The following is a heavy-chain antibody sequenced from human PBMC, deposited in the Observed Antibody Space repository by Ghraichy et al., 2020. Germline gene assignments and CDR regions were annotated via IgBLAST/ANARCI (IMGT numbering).Heavy chain of an antibody. CDR1: GGSISGYY. Sequence: SETLSLTCTVSGGSISGYYWSWIRQPAGKGLEWIGRIYARGDTNYNPSLMSRVFMSIDTSKNQFSLKLSSVTVADTAIYFCAKDRATVTATWGQGTLVTVSS. D-gene: IGHD2-21*02. CDR2: IYARGDT. J-gene: IGHJ5*02. CDR3: AKDRATVTAT. V-gene: IGHV4-4*07.